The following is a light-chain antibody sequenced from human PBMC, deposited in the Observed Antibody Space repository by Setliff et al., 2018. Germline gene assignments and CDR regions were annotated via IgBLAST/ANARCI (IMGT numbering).Light chain of an antibody. J-gene: IGLJ1*01. Sequence: QSALTQPASVSGSPGQSITFSCTGTSSDVGGYNYVSWYQQHPGKAPKLMIYDVSNRPSGVSNRFSGSKSGNTASLTISGLQAEDEADYFCSSYTSSYTQVFGTGTKVTVL. CDR3: SSYTSSYTQV. CDR1: SSDVGGYNY. V-gene: IGLV2-14*03. CDR2: DVS.